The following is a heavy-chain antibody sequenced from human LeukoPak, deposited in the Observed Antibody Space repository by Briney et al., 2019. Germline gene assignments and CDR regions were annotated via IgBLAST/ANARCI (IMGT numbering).Heavy chain of an antibody. CDR1: GFTFSNYW. CDR2: IKQDGSET. V-gene: IGHV3-7*01. D-gene: IGHD1-26*01. CDR3: ARDDLQWEFGY. Sequence: TGGSLRLSCAASGFTFSNYWTSWVRQAPGKGLEWVANIKQDGSETYYVDSMKGRFTISRDNAKNSLYLQMNSLRAEDTAVYYCARDDLQWEFGYWGQGTLVTVSS. J-gene: IGHJ4*02.